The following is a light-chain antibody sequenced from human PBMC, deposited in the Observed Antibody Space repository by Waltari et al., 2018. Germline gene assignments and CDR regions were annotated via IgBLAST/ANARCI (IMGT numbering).Light chain of an antibody. V-gene: IGLV3-19*01. CDR2: GKN. Sequence: SSELTQDPAVSVALGQTVRITCQGDSLRRYYASWYQQKPGQAPVLVIDGKNNRPSRIPDRFAGSSSGNTASLTITGAQAEDEADYYGNSRDSSGNPLFGGGTKLTVL. CDR3: NSRDSSGNPL. CDR1: SLRRYY. J-gene: IGLJ3*02.